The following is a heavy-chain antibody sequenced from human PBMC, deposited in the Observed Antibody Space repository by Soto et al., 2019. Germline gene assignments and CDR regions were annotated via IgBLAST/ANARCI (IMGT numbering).Heavy chain of an antibody. V-gene: IGHV4-59*03. J-gene: IGHJ4*02. CDR3: AKISAGSTDETMFTVFDH. Sequence: SETLSLTCTVSGDSIRSSYWTWIRQAPGRGLEWIGDIYHTGTTNYNPSLKSRVSISVDTSKNQFSLRLRSVTAADTAIYFCAKISAGSTDETMFTVFDHWGQGTLVTVSS. CDR1: GDSIRSSY. CDR2: IYHTGTT. D-gene: IGHD6-13*01.